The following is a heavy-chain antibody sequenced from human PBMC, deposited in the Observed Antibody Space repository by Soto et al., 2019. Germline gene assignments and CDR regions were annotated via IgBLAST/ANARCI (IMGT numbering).Heavy chain of an antibody. CDR2: INPNSGGT. CDR3: AREGILDLPAATWFDP. D-gene: IGHD2-2*01. CDR1: GYTFTGYC. J-gene: IGHJ5*02. Sequence: ASVKVSCKASGYTFTGYCMHWVRQAPGQGLEWMGWINPNSGGTNYAQKFQGRVSMTRDTSIRTAYMELTRLRSDDTAVYYCAREGILDLPAATWFDPWGQGTLVTVSS. V-gene: IGHV1-2*02.